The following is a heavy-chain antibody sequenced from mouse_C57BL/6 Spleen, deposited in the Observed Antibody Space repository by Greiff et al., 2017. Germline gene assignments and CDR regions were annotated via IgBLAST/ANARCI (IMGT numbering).Heavy chain of an antibody. CDR1: GYSFTSYY. CDR2: IYPGSGNT. CDR3: ARRGGGEFDY. D-gene: IGHD1-1*02. Sequence: QVQLQQSGPELVKPGASVKISCKASGYSFTSYYIHWVKQRPGQGLEWIGWIYPGSGNTKYNEKFKGQATLTADTSSITAYMQLSSLTSEDSAVYYCARRGGGEFDYWGQGTTLTVSS. V-gene: IGHV1-66*01. J-gene: IGHJ2*01.